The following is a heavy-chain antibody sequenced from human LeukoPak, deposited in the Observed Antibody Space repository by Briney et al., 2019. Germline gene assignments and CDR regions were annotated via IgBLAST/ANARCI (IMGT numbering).Heavy chain of an antibody. V-gene: IGHV4-34*01. D-gene: IGHD3-10*01. CDR1: GGSFSGYY. Sequence: SETLSLTCAVYGGSFSGYYWSWIRQPPGKGLEWIGEINHSGSTNYNPSLKSRVTISVDTSKNQFSLKLSSVTAADTAVYYCARARRSMVRGRYFDYWGQGTLVTVSS. J-gene: IGHJ4*02. CDR3: ARARRSMVRGRYFDY. CDR2: INHSGST.